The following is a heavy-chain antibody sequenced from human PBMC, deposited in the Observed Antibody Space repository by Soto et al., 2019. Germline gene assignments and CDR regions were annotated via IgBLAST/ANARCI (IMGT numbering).Heavy chain of an antibody. J-gene: IGHJ4*02. CDR3: AKGRMSLGYCSGGSCYIVDY. Sequence: GGSLRLSCAASGFTFSSYAMSWVRQAPGKGLEWVSAISVSGGNTYYADSVKGRFTISRDNSKNTLYLQMYSLRAEDTAVYYCAKGRMSLGYCSGGSCYIVDYWGQGTLVTVSS. CDR1: GFTFSSYA. V-gene: IGHV3-23*01. CDR2: ISVSGGNT. D-gene: IGHD2-15*01.